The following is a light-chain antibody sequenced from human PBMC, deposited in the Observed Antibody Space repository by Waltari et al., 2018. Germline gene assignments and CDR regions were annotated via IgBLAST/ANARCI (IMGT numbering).Light chain of an antibody. CDR2: HKSGSDK. CDR3: MIWHSSTWV. CDR1: SGINVANYR. V-gene: IGLV5-45*02. J-gene: IGLJ3*02. Sequence: QAVLTQSSSLSASPGASASLTCTLRSGINVANYRIHWYQQKPGSPPQYPLRHKSGSDKQQGSGVPSRFSGSKDASANSGILLISGLQSEDEADYYCMIWHSSTWVFGGGTKLTVL.